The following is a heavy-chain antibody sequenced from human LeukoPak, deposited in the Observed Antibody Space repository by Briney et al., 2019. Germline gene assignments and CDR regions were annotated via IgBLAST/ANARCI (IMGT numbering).Heavy chain of an antibody. CDR1: GFTFSSYA. Sequence: QSGGSLRLSCAATGFTFSSYAMSWVRQAPGKGLEWVSAISGSGGSTYYADSVKGRFTISRDNSKNTLYLQMNSLRAEDTAVYYCARPHSGSYNYETQNDYWGQGTLVTVSS. D-gene: IGHD1-26*01. CDR3: ARPHSGSYNYETQNDY. J-gene: IGHJ4*02. CDR2: ISGSGGST. V-gene: IGHV3-23*01.